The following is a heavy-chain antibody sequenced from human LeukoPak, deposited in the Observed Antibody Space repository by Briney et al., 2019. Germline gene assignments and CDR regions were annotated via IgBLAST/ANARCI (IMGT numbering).Heavy chain of an antibody. CDR3: ARVYYDSSGPPWGAFDI. CDR2: ISAYNGNT. Sequence: ATVKVSCKASGYTFTSYGISWVRQAPGQGLEWMGWISAYNGNTNYAQKLQGRVTMTTDTSTSTAYMELRSLRSDDTALYYCARVYYDSSGPPWGAFDIWGQGTMVTVSS. D-gene: IGHD3-22*01. J-gene: IGHJ3*02. CDR1: GYTFTSYG. V-gene: IGHV1-18*01.